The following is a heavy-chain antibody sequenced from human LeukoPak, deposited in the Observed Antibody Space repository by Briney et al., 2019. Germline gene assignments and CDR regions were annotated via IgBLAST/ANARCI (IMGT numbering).Heavy chain of an antibody. CDR2: IIPIFGTA. J-gene: IGHJ4*02. V-gene: IGHV1-69*13. CDR3: ARQPMPRSTFDY. D-gene: IGHD1-1*01. Sequence: GASVKVSCKASGGIFSSYAISWVRQAPGQGLEWMGGIIPIFGTANYAQKFQGRVTITADDSTSTAYMELSSLRSEDTAVYYCARQPMPRSTFDYWGLGTLVTVSS. CDR1: GGIFSSYA.